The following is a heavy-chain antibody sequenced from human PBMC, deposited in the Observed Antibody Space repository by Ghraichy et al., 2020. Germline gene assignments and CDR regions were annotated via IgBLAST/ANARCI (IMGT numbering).Heavy chain of an antibody. CDR1: GGSISSGGYY. J-gene: IGHJ4*02. Sequence: SETLSLTCTVSGGSISSGGYYWSWIRQHPGKGLEWIGYIYYSGSTYYNPSLKSRVTISVDTSKNQFSLKLSSVTAADTAVYYCARDRGDYGGNTPPGYFDYWGQGTLVTVSS. V-gene: IGHV4-31*03. D-gene: IGHD4-23*01. CDR3: ARDRGDYGGNTPPGYFDY. CDR2: IYYSGST.